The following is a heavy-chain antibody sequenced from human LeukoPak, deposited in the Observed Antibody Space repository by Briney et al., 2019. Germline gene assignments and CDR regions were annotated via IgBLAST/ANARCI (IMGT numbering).Heavy chain of an antibody. CDR1: GFTFSSYA. CDR2: VDQDGSEK. D-gene: IGHD3-16*01. Sequence: GSLRLSCAASGFTFSSYAMHWVRQAPGKGLEWVANVDQDGSEKYYVGSVKGRFTISRDNAKNSLYLQMNSLRVEDTAVYYCARGWASSRRKAFDIWGQGTIVTVSS. CDR3: ARGWASSRRKAFDI. V-gene: IGHV3-7*03. J-gene: IGHJ3*02.